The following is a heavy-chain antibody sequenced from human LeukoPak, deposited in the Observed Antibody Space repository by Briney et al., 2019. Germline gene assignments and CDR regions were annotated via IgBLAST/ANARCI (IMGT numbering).Heavy chain of an antibody. CDR1: GYTFTGYY. D-gene: IGHD4-17*01. J-gene: IGHJ4*02. Sequence: GASVKVSCKASGYTFTGYYMHWVRQAPGQGLEWMGWINPNSGGTNYAQKFQGRVTMTRDTSISTAYMELSRLRSDDTAVYYCARGINDDYGDYVARYYFDYWGQGTLVTVSS. V-gene: IGHV1-2*02. CDR3: ARGINDDYGDYVARYYFDY. CDR2: INPNSGGT.